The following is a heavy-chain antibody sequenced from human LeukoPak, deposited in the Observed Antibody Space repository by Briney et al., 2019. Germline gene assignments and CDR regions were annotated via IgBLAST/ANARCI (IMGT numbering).Heavy chain of an antibody. CDR3: AKQIHSSSSVDDAFDI. CDR2: IYYSGST. D-gene: IGHD6-6*01. J-gene: IGHJ3*02. V-gene: IGHV4-39*01. Sequence: PSQTLSLTCTVSGGSISSSSYYWGWIRQPPGKGLEWIGSIYYSGSTYYNPSLKSRVTLSVDTSKNQFTLKLSSVTAADTAVYYCAKQIHSSSSVDDAFDIWGQGTMVTVSS. CDR1: GGSISSSSYY.